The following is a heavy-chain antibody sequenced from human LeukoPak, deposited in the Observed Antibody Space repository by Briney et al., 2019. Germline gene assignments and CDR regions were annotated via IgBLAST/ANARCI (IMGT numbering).Heavy chain of an antibody. J-gene: IGHJ4*02. CDR2: ISYSGST. D-gene: IGHD2/OR15-2a*01. V-gene: IGHV4-39*01. CDR3: ARRLSTRSYYLDD. Sequence: SETLSLTCTVSGDSISSSDYYWGWIRQPPGKGLGWIGTISYSGSTYYNPSLQSRVTISVDTSKNQFSLKLSSVTAADTAVYYCARRLSTRSYYLDDWGQGTLVTVSS. CDR1: GDSISSSDYY.